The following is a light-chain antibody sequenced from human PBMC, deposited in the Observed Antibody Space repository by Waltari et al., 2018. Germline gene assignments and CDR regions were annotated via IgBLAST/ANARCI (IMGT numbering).Light chain of an antibody. V-gene: IGKV4-1*01. CDR1: QSVLYSSNNKTY. CDR3: QQYYSTPRT. Sequence: DIVMTQSPDSLAVSLGERATINCKSSQSVLYSSNNKTYLAWYQQKPGQPPKLIIYWASTRESGVPDRFSGSGSGTDFTLTISSLQAEDVAVYYCQQYYSTPRTFGQGTKLEIK. CDR2: WAS. J-gene: IGKJ2*02.